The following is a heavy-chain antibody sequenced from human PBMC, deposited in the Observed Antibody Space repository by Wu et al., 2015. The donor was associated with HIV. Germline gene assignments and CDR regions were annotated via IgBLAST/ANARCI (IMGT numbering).Heavy chain of an antibody. Sequence: QVQLVQSGAEVKKPGASVKVSCKASGYTFTSYGITWVRQAPGQGLEWMGWISGYNAKTNYAQNLQDRVTMTTDTAYVELRSLRFEDTAVYYCTTLRGGYYAGSDIPAAFDIWGQGDNGHCLS. D-gene: IGHD3-10*01. J-gene: IGHJ3*02. CDR3: TTLRGGYYAGSDIPAAFDI. CDR2: ISGYNAKT. CDR1: GYTFTSYG. V-gene: IGHV1-18*01.